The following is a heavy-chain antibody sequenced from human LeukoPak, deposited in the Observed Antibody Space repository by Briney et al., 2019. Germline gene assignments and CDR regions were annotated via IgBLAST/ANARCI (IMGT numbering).Heavy chain of an antibody. CDR3: ATTVTTSDY. CDR1: GFTFSNYA. D-gene: IGHD4-17*01. J-gene: IGHJ4*02. Sequence: GGSLRLSCAASGFTFSNYAINWVRQAPGKGLEWVSLISGSGGSRYYADSVKGRFSISRDNSKNTLYLQMNSLRAEDTAVYYCATTVTTSDYWGQGTLVTVSS. CDR2: ISGSGGSR. V-gene: IGHV3-23*01.